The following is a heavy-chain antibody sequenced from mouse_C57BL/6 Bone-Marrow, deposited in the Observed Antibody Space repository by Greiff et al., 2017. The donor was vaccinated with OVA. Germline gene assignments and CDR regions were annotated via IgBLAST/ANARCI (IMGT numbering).Heavy chain of an antibody. D-gene: IGHD2-1*01. V-gene: IGHV14-4*01. CDR2: IDPENGDT. J-gene: IGHJ2*01. CDR1: GFTIKDDY. Sequence: VQLQQSGAELVRPGASVKLSCTASGFTIKDDYMHWVKQRPEQGLEWIGWIDPENGDTEYASKFQGKATITADTSSTTAYLQLSSLTSEDTAVYYCTSYGNFDYWGQGTTLTVSS. CDR3: TSYGNFDY.